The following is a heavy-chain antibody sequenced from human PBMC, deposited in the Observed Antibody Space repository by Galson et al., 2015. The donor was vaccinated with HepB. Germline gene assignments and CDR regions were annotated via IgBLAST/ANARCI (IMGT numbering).Heavy chain of an antibody. CDR2: IKQDGSEK. CDR1: GFTLSSYW. Sequence: SLRLSCAASGFTLSSYWMSWVRQAPGKGLEWVANIKQDGSEKYYVDSVKGRFTISRDNAKNSLYLQMNSLRAEDTAVYYCARDHAFWSGYHEFDPWGQGTLVTVSS. J-gene: IGHJ5*02. V-gene: IGHV3-7*01. D-gene: IGHD3-3*01. CDR3: ARDHAFWSGYHEFDP.